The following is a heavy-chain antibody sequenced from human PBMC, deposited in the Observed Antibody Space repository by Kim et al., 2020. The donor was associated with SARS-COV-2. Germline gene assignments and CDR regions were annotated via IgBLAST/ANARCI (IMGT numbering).Heavy chain of an antibody. Sequence: SETLSLTCAVYGGSFSGYYWSWIRQPPGKGLEWIGKINHSGSTNYNPSLKSRVTISVDTSKNQFSLKLSSVTAADTAVYYCARDRWHRRGSWASRYNWFDPWGQGTLVTVSS. D-gene: IGHD3-10*01. CDR2: INHSGST. CDR1: GGSFSGYY. CDR3: ARDRWHRRGSWASRYNWFDP. J-gene: IGHJ5*02. V-gene: IGHV4-34*01.